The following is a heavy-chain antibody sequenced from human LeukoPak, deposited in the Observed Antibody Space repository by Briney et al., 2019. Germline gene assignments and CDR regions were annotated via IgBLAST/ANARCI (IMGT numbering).Heavy chain of an antibody. V-gene: IGHV3-48*01. Sequence: PGGSLRLSCAASGFTFSSYSMNWVRQAPGKGLEWVSYISSSSSTIYYADSVKGRFTISRDNAKNSLYLQMNSLRAEDTAVYYCAKGYDFWSGYSPFDYWGQGTLVTVSS. CDR1: GFTFSSYS. J-gene: IGHJ4*02. CDR2: ISSSSSTI. D-gene: IGHD3-3*01. CDR3: AKGYDFWSGYSPFDY.